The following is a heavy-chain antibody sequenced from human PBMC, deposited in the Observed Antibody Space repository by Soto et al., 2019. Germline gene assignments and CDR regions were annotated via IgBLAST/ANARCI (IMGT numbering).Heavy chain of an antibody. J-gene: IGHJ4*02. CDR3: TRGDY. Sequence: WTWIRQHPGQGLEWIGFISYSGSTYYSSSLKGRVAISADTSKNQFSLKLNSVTAADKAVYYCTRGDYWGQGTLVTVSS. V-gene: IGHV4-31*02. CDR2: ISYSGST.